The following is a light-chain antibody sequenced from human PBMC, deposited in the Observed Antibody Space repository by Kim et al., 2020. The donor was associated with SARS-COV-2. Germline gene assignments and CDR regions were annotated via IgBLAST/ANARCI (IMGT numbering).Light chain of an antibody. V-gene: IGKV2-30*01. CDR3: MQGTSWPYT. Sequence: QPSSISCSTSHSLVYKDGNTYLNWFQQRPGQSPGRLIYKVSNRDSGVPDRFSGSGSGTDFTLKISRVEAEDIGIYYCMQGTSWPYTFGQGTKLEIK. CDR1: HSLVYKDGNTY. CDR2: KVS. J-gene: IGKJ2*01.